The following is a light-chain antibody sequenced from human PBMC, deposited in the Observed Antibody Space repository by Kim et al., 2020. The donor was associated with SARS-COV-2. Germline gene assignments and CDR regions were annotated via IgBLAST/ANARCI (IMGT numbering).Light chain of an antibody. V-gene: IGKV3-20*01. J-gene: IGKJ1*01. CDR2: GAS. CDR3: QQYGSSPGT. Sequence: AAAERATLSCRASQSDSSSYLAWYQQKPGQAPRLLIYGASSRATGIPDRFSGSGSGTDFTLTISRLEPEDFAVYYCQQYGSSPGTFGQGTKVDIK. CDR1: QSDSSSY.